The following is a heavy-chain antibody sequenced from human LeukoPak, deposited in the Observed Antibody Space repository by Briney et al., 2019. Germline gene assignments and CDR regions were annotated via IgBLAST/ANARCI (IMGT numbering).Heavy chain of an antibody. V-gene: IGHV5-51*01. Sequence: GESLKISSRGSGYSFTSNWTGWVGRLPGKGLEGWGIIYPGGYDTRYTPSFQRQVTISADMHISTPYLEGCSLKASDSAMYYCARHSVVLPAATFYFYMDVWGKGTTVT. CDR1: GYSFTSNW. CDR2: IYPGGYDT. D-gene: IGHD2-2*01. J-gene: IGHJ6*03. CDR3: ARHSVVLPAATFYFYMDV.